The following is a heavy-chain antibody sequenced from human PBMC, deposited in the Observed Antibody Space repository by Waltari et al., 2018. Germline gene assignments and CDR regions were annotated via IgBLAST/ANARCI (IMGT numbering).Heavy chain of an antibody. CDR1: GSSFSTYA. Sequence: EVQLLESGGGLVQPGGSLRLSCAVSGSSFSTYAMSWVRQAPGKGLEWVSVISGSGGSTYYGDSVKGRFTISRDTSKNTLFLQMGSLRADDTAVYYCAKAFGSGYYYFVSWGQGTLVTVSS. J-gene: IGHJ4*02. V-gene: IGHV3-23*01. CDR3: AKAFGSGYYYFVS. D-gene: IGHD5-12*01. CDR2: ISGSGGST.